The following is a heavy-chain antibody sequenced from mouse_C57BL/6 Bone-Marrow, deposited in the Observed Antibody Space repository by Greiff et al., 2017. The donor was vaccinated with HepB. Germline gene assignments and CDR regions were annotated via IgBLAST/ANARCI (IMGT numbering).Heavy chain of an antibody. D-gene: IGHD1-1*01. Sequence: VQLQQSGAELVKPGASVKISCKASGYAFSSYWMNWVKQRPGKGLEWIGQIYPGDGDTNYNGKFKGKATLTADKSSSTAYMQLSSLTSEDSAVYYCARGLLRGYFDYWGQGTTLTVSS. CDR2: IYPGDGDT. J-gene: IGHJ2*01. CDR3: ARGLLRGYFDY. V-gene: IGHV1-80*01. CDR1: GYAFSSYW.